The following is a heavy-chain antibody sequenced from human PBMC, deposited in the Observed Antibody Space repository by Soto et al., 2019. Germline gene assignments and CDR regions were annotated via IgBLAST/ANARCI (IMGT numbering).Heavy chain of an antibody. D-gene: IGHD1-7*01. CDR3: ARDLNWNWGIDV. CDR2: INAGNGNT. V-gene: IGHV1-3*01. Sequence: ASVKVSCKASGYTFTSYAMHWVRQAPGQRLEWMGWINAGNGNTKYSQKFQGRVTITRDTSSSTAYMELSSLRSEDTAVYYCARDLNWNWGIDVWGRGTTVTVSS. J-gene: IGHJ6*02. CDR1: GYTFTSYA.